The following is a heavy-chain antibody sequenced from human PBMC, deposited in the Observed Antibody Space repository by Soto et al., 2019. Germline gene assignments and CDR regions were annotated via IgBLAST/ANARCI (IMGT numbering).Heavy chain of an antibody. D-gene: IGHD3-22*01. V-gene: IGHV4-38-2*02. CDR1: GNSISSGYF. CDR3: ARDSSGYNWFDP. CDR2: VYHSGIT. J-gene: IGHJ5*02. Sequence: PSETLSLTCADSGNSISSGYFWGWIRQPPGKGLEWIGTVYHSGITYYNPALKSRVTISVDTSKNLFSLKLRSVTAADTAVYYCARDSSGYNWFDPWGQGTLVTVSS.